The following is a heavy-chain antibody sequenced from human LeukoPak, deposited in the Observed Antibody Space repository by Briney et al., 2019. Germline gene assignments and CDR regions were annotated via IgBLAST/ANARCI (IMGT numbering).Heavy chain of an antibody. CDR1: SGSISSGSYY. V-gene: IGHV4-61*02. D-gene: IGHD3-3*01. CDR2: IYTSGST. J-gene: IGHJ5*02. Sequence: SETLSLTCTVSSGSISSGSYYWSWIRQPAGKGLEWIGRIYTSGSTNYNPSLKSRVTISVDTSKNQFSLKLSSVTAADTAVYYCARHRNYDFWAPSEGWFDPWGQGTLVTVSS. CDR3: ARHRNYDFWAPSEGWFDP.